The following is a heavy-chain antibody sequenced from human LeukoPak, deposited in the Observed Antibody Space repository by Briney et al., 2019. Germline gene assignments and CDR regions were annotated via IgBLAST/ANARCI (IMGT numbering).Heavy chain of an antibody. V-gene: IGHV3-23*01. D-gene: IGHD3-22*01. Sequence: GGSLRLSCAASGFTFSRSAMTWVRQGPGTGLEFVASIIYSGGVTYYADTVKGRFTISRDNSKNTLYLQMKSLRAEDKALYYCAKDGLYYDGSASVYYFDSWGQGTLVTVSS. J-gene: IGHJ4*02. CDR1: GFTFSRSA. CDR3: AKDGLYYDGSASVYYFDS. CDR2: IIYSGGVT.